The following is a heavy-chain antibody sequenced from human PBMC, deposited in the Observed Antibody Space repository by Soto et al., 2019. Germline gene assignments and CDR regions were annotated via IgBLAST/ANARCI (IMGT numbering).Heavy chain of an antibody. CDR2: TYYRSKWLY. J-gene: IGHJ4*02. D-gene: IGHD4-17*01. CDR1: GDSVSSNSAA. Sequence: SQTLSLTCAIAGDSVSSNSAAWNWIRQSPSRGLEWLGRTYYRSKWLYESAVSVQSRITINPDTSKNQFSLQLKSVTPDDTAIYDCAGDPGYGFGFDWWGLRILVTGSS. V-gene: IGHV6-1*01. CDR3: AGDPGYGFGFDW.